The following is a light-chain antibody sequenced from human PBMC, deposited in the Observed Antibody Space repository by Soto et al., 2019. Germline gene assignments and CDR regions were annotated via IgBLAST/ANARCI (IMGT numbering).Light chain of an antibody. CDR3: QPYLRSALT. V-gene: IGKV3-20*01. CDR2: GAS. J-gene: IGKJ1*01. CDR1: QSISSTY. Sequence: IVLTQSPGILSLSPGERATLSCRASQSISSTYLAWYQQKPGQAPRLLIYGASSRATAIPDRFSGGVSGTDFTLPISRLEPEDFAVYYCQPYLRSALTFGQGKTVDIK.